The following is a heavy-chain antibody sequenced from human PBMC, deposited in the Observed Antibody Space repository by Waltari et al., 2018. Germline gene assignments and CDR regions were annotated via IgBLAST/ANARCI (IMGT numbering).Heavy chain of an antibody. V-gene: IGHV3-30-3*01. Sequence: QVQLVESGGGVVQPGRSLRLPCAASGFTLSSLAVHWVRQAPGKGLEWVVVISNDGSKKDYVDSVKGRFTISRDNFKNMVYMQMNSLRREDTALYYCAREGYDLYSVGMDVWGQGTTVTVSS. CDR1: GFTLSSLA. CDR3: AREGYDLYSVGMDV. CDR2: ISNDGSKK. D-gene: IGHD2-21*02. J-gene: IGHJ6*02.